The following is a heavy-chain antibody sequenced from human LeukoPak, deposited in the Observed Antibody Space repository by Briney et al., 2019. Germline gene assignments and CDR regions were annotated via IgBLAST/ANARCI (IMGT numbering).Heavy chain of an antibody. D-gene: IGHD2-21*01. CDR1: GFTFNNYG. V-gene: IGHV3-23*01. CDR2: IGTSGANT. Sequence: GGSLRLSCAASGFTFNNYGMGWVRQTPGKGLEWVATIGTSGANTYHADSVKGRFTISRDNSKSTLYLQMNSLRAEDTAVCHCAKKSGDHFHFDFWGQGTLVTVSS. J-gene: IGHJ4*02. CDR3: AKKSGDHFHFDF.